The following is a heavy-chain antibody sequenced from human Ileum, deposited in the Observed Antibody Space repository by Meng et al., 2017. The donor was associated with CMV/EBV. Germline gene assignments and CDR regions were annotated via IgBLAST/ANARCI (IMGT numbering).Heavy chain of an antibody. Sequence: SETLSLTCTVSGGSISTYFWIWIRQPPGKGLEYIGYIYYNGSTNYNPSLKSPVTISVDTSKNQFSLKLSSVTAADTAVYYCARAYSNSYRVDYWGQGTLVTVSS. CDR3: ARAYSNSYRVDY. CDR2: IYYNGST. D-gene: IGHD6-6*01. CDR1: GGSISTYF. V-gene: IGHV4-59*01. J-gene: IGHJ4*02.